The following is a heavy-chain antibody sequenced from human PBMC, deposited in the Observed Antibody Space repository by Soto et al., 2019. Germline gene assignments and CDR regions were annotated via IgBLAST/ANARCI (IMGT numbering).Heavy chain of an antibody. V-gene: IGHV1-18*01. D-gene: IGHD3-22*01. CDR1: GYTFNGYG. J-gene: IGHJ4*02. Sequence: QVQLVQSGAEVKRPGASVKVSCRVAGYTFNGYGISWMRQAPGQGLEWMGWVSGNNGDTKYVEKYQGRVTMTIDTSTSTAYMELRSLRSDDTAVYYCARDISYYHDDSCYSNFDYWGQGTLVTVSP. CDR3: ARDISYYHDDSCYSNFDY. CDR2: VSGNNGDT.